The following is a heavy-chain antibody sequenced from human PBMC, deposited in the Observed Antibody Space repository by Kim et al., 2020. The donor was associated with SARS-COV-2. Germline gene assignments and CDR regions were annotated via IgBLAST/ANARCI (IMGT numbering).Heavy chain of an antibody. Sequence: SETLSLTCAVYGGSFSGYYWSWIRQPPGKGLEWIGEINHSGSTNYNPSLKSRVTISVDTSKNQFSLKLSSVTAADTAVYYCARGDYDFWSGLPGYYYGMDVWGQGTTVTVSS. V-gene: IGHV4-34*01. D-gene: IGHD3-3*01. CDR2: INHSGST. CDR3: ARGDYDFWSGLPGYYYGMDV. CDR1: GGSFSGYY. J-gene: IGHJ6*02.